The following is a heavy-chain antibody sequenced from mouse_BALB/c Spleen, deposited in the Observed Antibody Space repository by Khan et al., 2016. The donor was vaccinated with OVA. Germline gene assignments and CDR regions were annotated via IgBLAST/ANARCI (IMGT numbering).Heavy chain of an antibody. D-gene: IGHD2-3*01. Sequence: QLEESGPDLVKPSQSLSLTCTVTGYSITSDYAWNWIRQFPGNKLEWMGSINYSGSTNYNPSLKSRISITRDTSKNQFFLQLNSVTTEDTATYYCARDGSRYNYAMDYWGQGTAVTVSS. CDR2: INYSGST. J-gene: IGHJ4*01. CDR1: GYSITSDYA. CDR3: ARDGSRYNYAMDY. V-gene: IGHV3-2*02.